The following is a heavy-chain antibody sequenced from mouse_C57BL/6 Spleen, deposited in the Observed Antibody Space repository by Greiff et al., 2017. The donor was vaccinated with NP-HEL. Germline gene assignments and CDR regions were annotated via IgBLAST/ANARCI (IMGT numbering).Heavy chain of an antibody. Sequence: VQLKQSGPGLVKPSQSLSLTCTVTGYSITSGYGWNWIRQFPGNKLEWMGYISYSGSTNYNPSLKSRISITRDTSKNQFFLQLNSVTTEDTVTYYYARTARIKYWGQGTTLTVSS. CDR3: ARTARIKY. V-gene: IGHV3-2*02. CDR2: ISYSGST. CDR1: GYSITSGYG. D-gene: IGHD1-2*01. J-gene: IGHJ2*01.